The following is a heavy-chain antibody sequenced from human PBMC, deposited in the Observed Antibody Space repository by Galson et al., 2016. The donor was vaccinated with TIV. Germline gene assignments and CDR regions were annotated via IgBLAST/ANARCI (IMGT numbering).Heavy chain of an antibody. J-gene: IGHJ4*02. V-gene: IGHV3-30*18. CDR2: ILYDGTNK. CDR3: AKDPRIYGDYLLAYFDY. CDR1: GFSFSSYG. D-gene: IGHD4-17*01. Sequence: SLRLSCAASGFSFSSYGMHWVRQAPGKGLEWVAVILYDGTNKYYAGSVKGRFTISRDNSKNTLSLQMNSLGTEDTAVYYCAKDPRIYGDYLLAYFDYWGQGTLVTVSS.